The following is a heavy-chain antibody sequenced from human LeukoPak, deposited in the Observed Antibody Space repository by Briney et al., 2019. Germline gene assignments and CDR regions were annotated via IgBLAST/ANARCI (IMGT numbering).Heavy chain of an antibody. CDR1: GFTFSSYA. D-gene: IGHD1-7*01. V-gene: IGHV3-33*08. Sequence: QSGGSLRLSCAASGFTFSSYAMHWVRQAPGKGLEWVAVIRPDGSHISYVDPVKGRFTISRDNSNNMLYLQMSSLRAEDTALYYCLREVDWKYAFDYWGRGTLVTVSS. CDR3: LREVDWKYAFDY. J-gene: IGHJ4*02. CDR2: IRPDGSHI.